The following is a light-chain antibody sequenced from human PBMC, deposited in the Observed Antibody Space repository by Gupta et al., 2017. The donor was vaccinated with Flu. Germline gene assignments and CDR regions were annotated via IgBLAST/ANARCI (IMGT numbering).Light chain of an antibody. CDR2: QDS. J-gene: IGLJ1*01. Sequence: SYALTQPPSVSVSPGQTASITCSGNNLGHKFTCWYQQKPGQSPVLLIYQDSKRPSGVPERFSGSSSVTEDTLTISGTQAIDEAVYDCQAWDRSTFYVFGTGTKVNV. CDR1: NLGHKF. V-gene: IGLV3-1*01. CDR3: QAWDRSTFYV.